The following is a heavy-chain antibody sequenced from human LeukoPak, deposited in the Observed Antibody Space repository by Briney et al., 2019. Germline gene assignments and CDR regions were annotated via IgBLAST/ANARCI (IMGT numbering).Heavy chain of an antibody. CDR3: SLGGIAAATAHFDY. Sequence: GGSLRLSCAASGFTFSSYGMHWVRQAPGKGLEWVAFIRYDGSNKYYADSVKGRFTISRDNSKNTLYLQMNSLRAEDTAVYYCSLGGIAAATAHFDYWGQGTLVTVSS. J-gene: IGHJ4*02. V-gene: IGHV3-30*02. CDR1: GFTFSSYG. CDR2: IRYDGSNK. D-gene: IGHD6-13*01.